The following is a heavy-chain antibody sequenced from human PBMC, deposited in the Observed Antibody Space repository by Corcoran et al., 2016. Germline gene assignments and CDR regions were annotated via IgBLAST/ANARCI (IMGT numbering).Heavy chain of an antibody. D-gene: IGHD2-2*01. V-gene: IGHV3-21*01. Sequence: EVQLVESGGGLVAPGGSLRLSCEASGFTFSDYSMIWVRQAPGKGLECVSSISSSSTYIYYTDSLRGRFTISRDNARNSLYLQMNSLRAEDTAVYYCARTCRIESSRCSLHYGMDVWGQGTTVTVSS. J-gene: IGHJ6*02. CDR3: ARTCRIESSRCSLHYGMDV. CDR2: ISSSSTYI. CDR1: GFTFSDYS.